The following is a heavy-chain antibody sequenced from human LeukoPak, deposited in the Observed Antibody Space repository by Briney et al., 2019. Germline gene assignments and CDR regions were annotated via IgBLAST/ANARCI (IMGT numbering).Heavy chain of an antibody. CDR3: ARPSPYGVLPSDYFDY. Sequence: SETLSLTCAVYGGSLSDYYWSWVRQPPGKGLEWIGEINHSGSTNYNPSLESRVTISVDTSKNQFSLKLSSVTAADTAVYYCARPSPYGVLPSDYFDYWGQGTLVTVSS. CDR1: GGSLSDYY. V-gene: IGHV4-34*01. D-gene: IGHD4-17*01. CDR2: INHSGST. J-gene: IGHJ4*02.